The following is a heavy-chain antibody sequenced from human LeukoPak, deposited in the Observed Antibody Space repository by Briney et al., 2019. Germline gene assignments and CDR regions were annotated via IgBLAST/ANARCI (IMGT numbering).Heavy chain of an antibody. CDR1: GHTFTSYY. Sequence: VASVKVSCKASGHTFTSYYMHWVRQAPGQGLEWMGIINPSGGSTSYAQKFQGRVTMTRDTSISTAYMELSRLRSDDTAVYYCARSWFGESDYYYYMDVWGKGTTVTISS. CDR3: ARSWFGESDYYYYMDV. CDR2: INPSGGST. J-gene: IGHJ6*03. V-gene: IGHV1-46*01. D-gene: IGHD3-10*01.